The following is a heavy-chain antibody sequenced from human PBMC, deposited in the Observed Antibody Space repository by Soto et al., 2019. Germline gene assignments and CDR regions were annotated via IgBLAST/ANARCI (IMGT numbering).Heavy chain of an antibody. J-gene: IGHJ4*02. Sequence: GGSLRLSCAASGSTFSSYSMNWVRQAPGKGLEWVSSISSSSYIYYADSVKGRFTISRDNAKNSLYLQMNSLRAEDTAVYYCARERPPYSSGWYFGYWGQGTLVTVSS. D-gene: IGHD6-19*01. CDR1: GSTFSSYS. V-gene: IGHV3-21*01. CDR2: ISSSSYI. CDR3: ARERPPYSSGWYFGY.